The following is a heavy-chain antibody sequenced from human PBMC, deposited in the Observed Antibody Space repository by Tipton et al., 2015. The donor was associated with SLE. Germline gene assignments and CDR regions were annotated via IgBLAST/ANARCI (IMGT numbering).Heavy chain of an antibody. D-gene: IGHD4-17*01. V-gene: IGHV4-39*07. CDR3: ARTTHDGDSFDY. Sequence: TLSLTCTVSGGSISSSSYYWGWIRQPPGKGLEWIGSIYYSGSTYYNPSLKSRVTISVDTSKNQFSLNLRSVTAADMAVYYCARTTHDGDSFDYWGQGTPVTVSS. CDR1: GGSISSSSYY. J-gene: IGHJ4*02. CDR2: IYYSGST.